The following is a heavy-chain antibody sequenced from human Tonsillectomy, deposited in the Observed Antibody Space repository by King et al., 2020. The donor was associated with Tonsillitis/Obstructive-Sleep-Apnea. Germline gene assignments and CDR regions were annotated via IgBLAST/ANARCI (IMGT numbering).Heavy chain of an antibody. V-gene: IGHV3-30*18. CDR3: AKAVWGYCSSTSCYPAFDI. CDR2: ISYDGSHK. Sequence: VQLVESGGGVVQPGRSLRLSCAASGFTFSRYGKHWVRQAPGKGLEWVAVISYDGSHKYYGDSVKGRFTISRDNSKNTLYLQMNSLRAEDTAVYYCAKAVWGYCSSTSCYPAFDIWGQGTKVTVSS. D-gene: IGHD2-2*01. J-gene: IGHJ3*02. CDR1: GFTFSRYG.